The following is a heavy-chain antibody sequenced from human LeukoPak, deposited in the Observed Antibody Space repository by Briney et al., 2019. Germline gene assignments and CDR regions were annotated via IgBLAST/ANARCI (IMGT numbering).Heavy chain of an antibody. CDR3: ARERTKYSSSSRYYYYGMDV. D-gene: IGHD6-6*01. J-gene: IGHJ6*02. V-gene: IGHV1-2*02. Sequence: ASVKVSCKASGYTFTGYYMHWVRQAPGQGLEWMGWINPNSGGTNYAQKFQGRFTMTRDTSISTAYMELSRLRSDDTAVYYCARERTKYSSSSRYYYYGMDVWGQGTTATVSS. CDR2: INPNSGGT. CDR1: GYTFTGYY.